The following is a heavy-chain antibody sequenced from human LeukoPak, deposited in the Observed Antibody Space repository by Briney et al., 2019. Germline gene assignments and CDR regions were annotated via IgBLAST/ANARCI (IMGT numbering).Heavy chain of an antibody. D-gene: IGHD1-26*01. V-gene: IGHV3-66*01. CDR1: GFTVSSNY. CDR3: ASWDIQNFDY. Sequence: RGSLRLSCAASGFTVSSNYMSWVRQAPGKGLEWVSVIYSGGSTYYADSVKGRFTISRDNSKNTLYLQMNSLRAEDTAVYYCASWDIQNFDYWGQGTLVTVSS. CDR2: IYSGGST. J-gene: IGHJ4*02.